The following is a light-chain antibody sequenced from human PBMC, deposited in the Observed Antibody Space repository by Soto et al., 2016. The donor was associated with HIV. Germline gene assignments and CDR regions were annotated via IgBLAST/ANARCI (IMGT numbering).Light chain of an antibody. Sequence: DIQMTQSPSSLSASVGDKVTITCRASQGISNYLAWYQQKPGKVPKLLIYAASTLQSGVPSRFSGSGSGTDFTLTISSLQPEDSASYFCLQDYDRPYTFGQGTKLEIK. CDR2: AAS. J-gene: IGKJ2*01. CDR3: LQDYDRPYT. CDR1: QGISNY. V-gene: IGKV1-27*01.